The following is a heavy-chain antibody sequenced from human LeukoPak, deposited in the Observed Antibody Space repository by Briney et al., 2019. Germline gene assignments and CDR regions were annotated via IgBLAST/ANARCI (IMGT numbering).Heavy chain of an antibody. CDR3: AKGTGDLTFDY. CDR1: GFTFRRNV. V-gene: IGHV3-30*02. J-gene: IGHJ4*02. D-gene: IGHD7-27*01. CDR2: IRYDGSNK. Sequence: GGSLRLSCAASGFTFRRNVMHWVRQAPGKGLEWVAFIRYDGSNKFYADSVKGRFTISRDNSKNTLNLQMSSLRAEDTAVYYCAKGTGDLTFDYWGQGTLVTVSS.